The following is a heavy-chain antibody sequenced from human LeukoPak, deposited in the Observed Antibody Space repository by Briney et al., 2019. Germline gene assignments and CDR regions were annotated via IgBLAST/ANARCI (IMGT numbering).Heavy chain of an antibody. V-gene: IGHV1-69*04. D-gene: IGHD3-10*01. CDR3: ARDPAYGSGKVIHAFDI. Sequence: ASVKVSCKASGGTFSSYAISWVRQAPGQGLEWMGRIIPILGIANYAQKFQGRVTITADKSTSTAYMELSSLRSEDTAVYYCARDPAYGSGKVIHAFDIWGQGTMVTVSS. J-gene: IGHJ3*02. CDR2: IIPILGIA. CDR1: GGTFSSYA.